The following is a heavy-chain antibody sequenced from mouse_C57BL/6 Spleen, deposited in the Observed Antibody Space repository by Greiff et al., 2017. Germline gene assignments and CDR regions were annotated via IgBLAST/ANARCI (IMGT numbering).Heavy chain of an antibody. CDR2: IYPGDGDT. J-gene: IGHJ2*01. CDR3: ARGGGYDGFDY. Sequence: QVQLQQSGPELVKPGASVKISCKASGYAFSSSWMNWVKQRPGKGLEWIGRIYPGDGDTNYNGKFKGKATLTADKSSSTAYMQLSSLTSEDSAVXFCARGGGYDGFDYWGQGTTLTVSS. D-gene: IGHD2-2*01. V-gene: IGHV1-82*01. CDR1: GYAFSSSW.